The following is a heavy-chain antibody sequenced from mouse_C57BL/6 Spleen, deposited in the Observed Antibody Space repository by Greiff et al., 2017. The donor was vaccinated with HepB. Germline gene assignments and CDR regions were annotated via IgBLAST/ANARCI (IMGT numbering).Heavy chain of an antibody. J-gene: IGHJ1*03. V-gene: IGHV1-39*01. CDR2: INPNYGTT. CDR3: AIITTVVAKSYWYFDV. D-gene: IGHD1-1*01. CDR1: GYSFTDYN. Sequence: EVQRVESGPELVKPGASVKISCKASGYSFTDYNMNWVKQSNGKSLEWIGVINPNYGTTSYNQKFKGKATLTVDQSSSTAYMQLNSLTSEDSAVYYCAIITTVVAKSYWYFDVWGTGTTVTVSS.